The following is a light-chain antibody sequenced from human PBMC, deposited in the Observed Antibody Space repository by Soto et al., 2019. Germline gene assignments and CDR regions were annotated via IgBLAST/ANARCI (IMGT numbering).Light chain of an antibody. CDR2: EDN. V-gene: IGLV6-57*01. CDR1: SGSIASSY. J-gene: IGLJ3*02. Sequence: NFMLTQPHSVSESPGKTVTISCTRSSGSIASSYVQWYQQRPGSSPTTVIYEDNQRPSGVPDRFSGSIDSSSNSASLTISGLKTEDEADYSCQSYDNSNSWVFGGGTKLTVL. CDR3: QSYDNSNSWV.